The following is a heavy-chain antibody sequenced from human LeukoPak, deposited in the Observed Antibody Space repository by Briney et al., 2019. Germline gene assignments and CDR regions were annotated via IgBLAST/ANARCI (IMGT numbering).Heavy chain of an antibody. D-gene: IGHD4-17*01. Sequence: PGRSLRLSCAASGFTFSSYGMHWVRQAPGKGLEWVAVIWYDGSNKYYADSVKGRFTISRDNSKNTLYLQMNSLRAEDTVVYYCASPRNYGVYALDYWGQGTLVTVSS. CDR1: GFTFSSYG. CDR2: IWYDGSNK. CDR3: ASPRNYGVYALDY. V-gene: IGHV3-33*01. J-gene: IGHJ4*02.